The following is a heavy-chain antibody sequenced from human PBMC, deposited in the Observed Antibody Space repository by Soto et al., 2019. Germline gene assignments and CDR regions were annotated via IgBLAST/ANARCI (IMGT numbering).Heavy chain of an antibody. CDR3: AREASKYSGMDV. CDR1: GYTFTNYY. Sequence: ASVKVSCKASGYTFTNYYMHWVRQAPGQGLEWMGVINPSGGSTTYAQKFQGRVTMTRDMSTSTVYMELSSLISEDTTEYYCAREASKYSGMDVWGQGTTVTVSS. CDR2: INPSGGST. J-gene: IGHJ6*02. D-gene: IGHD2-21*01. V-gene: IGHV1-46*01.